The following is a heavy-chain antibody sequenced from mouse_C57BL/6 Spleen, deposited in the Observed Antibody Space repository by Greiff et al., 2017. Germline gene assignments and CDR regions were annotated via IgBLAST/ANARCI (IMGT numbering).Heavy chain of an antibody. CDR3: ARGGGNYKGYFDY. D-gene: IGHD2-1*01. J-gene: IGHJ2*01. V-gene: IGHV1-53*01. Sequence: VKLMESGTELVKPGASVKLSCKASGYTFTSYWMHWVKQRPGQGLEWIGNINPSNGGTNYNEKFKSKATLTVDKSSSTAYMQLSSLTSEDSAVYYCARGGGNYKGYFDYWGQGTTLTVSS. CDR1: GYTFTSYW. CDR2: INPSNGGT.